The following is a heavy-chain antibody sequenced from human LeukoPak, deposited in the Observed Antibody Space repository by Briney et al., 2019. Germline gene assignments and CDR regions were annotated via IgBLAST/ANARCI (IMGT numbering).Heavy chain of an antibody. CDR2: ISYDGSNK. D-gene: IGHD1-26*01. J-gene: IGHJ3*01. Sequence: GGSLRLSCAASGFTFSSYAMHWVRQAPGKGLEWVAVISYDGSNKYYADSVKGRFTISRDNSKNTLYLQMNSLRAEDTAVYYCARSGRGGAFDVWGQGTMVTVSS. V-gene: IGHV3-30*04. CDR3: ARSGRGGAFDV. CDR1: GFTFSSYA.